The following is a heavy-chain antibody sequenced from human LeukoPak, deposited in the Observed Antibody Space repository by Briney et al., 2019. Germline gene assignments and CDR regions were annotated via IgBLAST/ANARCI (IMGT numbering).Heavy chain of an antibody. CDR1: GGSISSYY. V-gene: IGHV4-59*01. D-gene: IGHD1-26*01. CDR3: ARERVGATAWFDP. Sequence: SETLSLTCIVSGGSISSYYWSWIRQPPGKGLEWIGYIYYSGSTNYNPSLKSRVTISVDTSKNQFPLKLSSVTAADTAVYYCARERVGATAWFDPWGQGTLVTVSS. J-gene: IGHJ5*02. CDR2: IYYSGST.